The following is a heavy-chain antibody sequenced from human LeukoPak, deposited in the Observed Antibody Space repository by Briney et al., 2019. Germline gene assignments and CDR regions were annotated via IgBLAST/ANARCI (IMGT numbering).Heavy chain of an antibody. CDR2: IKTDGTTT. CDR1: GFTFSSYW. Sequence: TGGSLRLSXAASGFTFSSYWMHWVRQPPGEGLVWVSRIKTDGTTTDYADSVKGRFTVSRDNAKNTLYLQMNSLRAEDTAVYYCARGPYTSGVYRLDYWGQGTLVTVSS. D-gene: IGHD6-19*01. J-gene: IGHJ4*02. CDR3: ARGPYTSGVYRLDY. V-gene: IGHV3-74*01.